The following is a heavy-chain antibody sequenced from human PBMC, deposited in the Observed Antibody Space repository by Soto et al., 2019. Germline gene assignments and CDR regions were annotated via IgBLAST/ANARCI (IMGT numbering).Heavy chain of an antibody. CDR1: GESVSSNSAG. D-gene: IGHD1-26*01. V-gene: IGHV6-1*01. Sequence: SQALSLTCAITGESVSSNSAGWSWVRQSPSRGLEWLGRTYYRSKWYYEYAVSVRGRITINPDTSKNQYYLQLNSVTPEDTAVYFCARGEQYSGRIFDYWGQGTLVTVSS. CDR2: TYYRSKWYY. CDR3: ARGEQYSGRIFDY. J-gene: IGHJ4*01.